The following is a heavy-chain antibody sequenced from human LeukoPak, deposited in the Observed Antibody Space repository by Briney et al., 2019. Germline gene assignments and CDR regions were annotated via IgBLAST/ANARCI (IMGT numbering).Heavy chain of an antibody. CDR1: GYTFTNYH. V-gene: IGHV1-2*06. CDR2: VKPKSGDS. CDR3: ARDRGVPGPGNALDI. Sequence: ASVRVSCKASGYTFTNYHMHWGRQAPGQGLEWLGLVKPKSGDSDFVQKFRGRVTVTTDVSTTTIHMELSNLRSDDTAVYYCARDRGVPGPGNALDIWGQGTMVTVSS. J-gene: IGHJ3*02. D-gene: IGHD2-8*01.